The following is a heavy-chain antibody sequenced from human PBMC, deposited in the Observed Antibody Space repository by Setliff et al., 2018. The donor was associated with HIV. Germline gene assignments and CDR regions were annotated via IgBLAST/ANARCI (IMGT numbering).Heavy chain of an antibody. CDR3: TRDLHYDAFDI. J-gene: IGHJ3*02. V-gene: IGHV3-49*02. Sequence: WVRQPPGKGLEWVGFIRSKAYSGTTEYAASVKGRFTISREDSKSIAYLQMNSLKTEDTAVYYCTRDLHYDAFDIWGQGTMVTVSS. CDR2: IRSKAYSGTT.